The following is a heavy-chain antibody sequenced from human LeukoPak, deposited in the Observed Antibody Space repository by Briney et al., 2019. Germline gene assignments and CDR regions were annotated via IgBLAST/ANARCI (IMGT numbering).Heavy chain of an antibody. V-gene: IGHV4-59*01. CDR1: DGSINSYY. J-gene: IGHJ6*02. Sequence: KASETLSLTCSVSDGSINSYYWSWIRRPPGKGLEWIGYIYYNGNTNYSPSLKSRVTMSVDTSKNLFSLKVSSVTAAHTAVYYCARGRSNYYGMDVWGQGTTVTVSS. CDR3: ARGRSNYYGMDV. CDR2: IYYNGNT. D-gene: IGHD1-26*01.